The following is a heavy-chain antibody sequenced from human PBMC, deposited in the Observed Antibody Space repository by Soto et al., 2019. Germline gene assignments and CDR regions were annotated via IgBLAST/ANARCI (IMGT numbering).Heavy chain of an antibody. V-gene: IGHV3-53*02. CDR1: GFTVSSNY. CDR3: AGYSSSWYRNWFDP. J-gene: IGHJ5*02. D-gene: IGHD6-13*01. Sequence: EVQLVETGGGLIQPGGSLRLSCAASGFTVSSNYMSWVRQAPGKGLEWVSVIYSGGSTYYADSVKGRFTISRDNSKNTLYVQMNSLRAEDTAVYYCAGYSSSWYRNWFDPWGQGTLVTVSS. CDR2: IYSGGST.